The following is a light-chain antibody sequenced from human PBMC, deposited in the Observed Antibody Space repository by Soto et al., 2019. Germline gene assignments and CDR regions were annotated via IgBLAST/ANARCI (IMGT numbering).Light chain of an antibody. CDR2: GAS. CDR3: HQYHYWWT. J-gene: IGKJ1*01. Sequence: EIVMTQSPSTLSVSPGERVTLSCRASQSVSGHLAWYQQKPGQAPRLIISGASTRATGIPARFSGSGSGTEFTFTISSLQSEDFAVYYCHQYHYWWTFGQGTKVDIK. V-gene: IGKV3-15*01. CDR1: QSVSGH.